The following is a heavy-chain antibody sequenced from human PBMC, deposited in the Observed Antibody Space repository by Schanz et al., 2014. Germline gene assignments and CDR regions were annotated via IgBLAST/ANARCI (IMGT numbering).Heavy chain of an antibody. Sequence: QVQLVQSGADVKKPGASVKVSCKASGNTLSAYYIHWIRQAPGQGLEWMGWIDPNSGGTNYAQKFQGSVAMTSDTSITTVYMEVNSLTSDDTAVFYCARTASHDVWRGYIPHYAFDLWGQGTVVIVSS. V-gene: IGHV1-2*02. CDR3: ARTASHDVWRGYIPHYAFDL. CDR1: GNTLSAYY. D-gene: IGHD3-3*01. J-gene: IGHJ3*01. CDR2: IDPNSGGT.